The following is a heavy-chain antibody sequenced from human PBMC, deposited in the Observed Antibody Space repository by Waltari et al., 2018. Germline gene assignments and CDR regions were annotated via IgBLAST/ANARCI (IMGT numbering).Heavy chain of an antibody. V-gene: IGHV1-69*05. J-gene: IGHJ6*02. CDR1: GGTFSSYA. D-gene: IGHD3-22*01. CDR3: ARGKEVITTLNYYYGMDV. Sequence: QVQLVQSGAEVKKPGSSVKVSCKASGGTFSSYAISWVRQAPGQGLEWMGGIIPIFGTDNYPQKVQGRVTITTDESTSTAYMELSSLRSEDTAVYYCARGKEVITTLNYYYGMDVWGQGTTVTVSS. CDR2: IIPIFGTD.